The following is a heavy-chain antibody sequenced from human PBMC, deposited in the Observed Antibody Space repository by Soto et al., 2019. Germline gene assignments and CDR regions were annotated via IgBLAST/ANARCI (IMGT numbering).Heavy chain of an antibody. J-gene: IGHJ4*02. Sequence: QVRLQESGPGLVRPSETLSLTCTVSGVSSTSFYWSWIRQSPGKGLEWIGYIFDNGDAKYNPSLLSRLNLSLDLSKNEFSQGLKSVTAAETAMYYCARGWGSKWYYFDSWGEGTLVTVSS. CDR2: IFDNGDA. D-gene: IGHD3-16*01. CDR1: GVSSTSFY. V-gene: IGHV4-59*01. CDR3: ARGWGSKWYYFDS.